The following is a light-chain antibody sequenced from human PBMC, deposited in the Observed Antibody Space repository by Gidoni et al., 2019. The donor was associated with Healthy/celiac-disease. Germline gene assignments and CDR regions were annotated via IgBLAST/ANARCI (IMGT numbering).Light chain of an antibody. CDR2: AAS. Sequence: DSQMTQSPSSLSASVGDRVTITCRASQSISSYLNWYQQRPGNAPKLLIYAASSLQSGVPSRFSGSGSGTDFPLTISSLQPEDFATYYCQQSYSTPETFGQGTKVESK. CDR3: QQSYSTPET. V-gene: IGKV1-39*01. J-gene: IGKJ1*01. CDR1: QSISSY.